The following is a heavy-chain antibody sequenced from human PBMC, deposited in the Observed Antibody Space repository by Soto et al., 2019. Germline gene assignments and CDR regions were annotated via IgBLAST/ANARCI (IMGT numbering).Heavy chain of an antibody. V-gene: IGHV4-31*03. CDR3: AREEGGGYDHRWFDP. CDR1: GGSISSSGYY. D-gene: IGHD5-12*01. CDR2: IYDSGST. Sequence: QVQLQESGPGLVKPSQTLSLTCTVSGGSISSSGYYWSWIRQHPGKGLDWIGYIYDSGSTYYNPSLKSRVTISVDTSKNQFSLKLSSVTAADTAVYYCAREEGGGYDHRWFDPWGQGTLVTVSS. J-gene: IGHJ5*02.